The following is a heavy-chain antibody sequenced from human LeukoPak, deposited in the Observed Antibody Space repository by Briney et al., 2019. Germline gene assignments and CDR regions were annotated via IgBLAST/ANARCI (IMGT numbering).Heavy chain of an antibody. Sequence: GGSLRLSCAASGFTFSSYGMHWVRQAPGKGLEWVAVIWYDGSNKYYADSVKGRFTISRDNSKNTLYLQMNRLRAEDTAVYYCARDPGDYYGSGSSDAFDIWGQGTMVTVSS. V-gene: IGHV3-33*01. CDR2: IWYDGSNK. D-gene: IGHD3-10*01. J-gene: IGHJ3*02. CDR3: ARDPGDYYGSGSSDAFDI. CDR1: GFTFSSYG.